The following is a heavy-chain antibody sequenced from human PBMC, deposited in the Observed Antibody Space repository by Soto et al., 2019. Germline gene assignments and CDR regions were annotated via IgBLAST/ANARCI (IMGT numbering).Heavy chain of an antibody. CDR2: ISGTGDNT. CDR1: GFSFSSYS. CDR3: AKGSSTSYYSGLDY. D-gene: IGHD2-2*01. Sequence: GGSLRLSCAASGFSFSSYSMNWVRQPPGKGLEWVSVISGTGDNTYYAGSVKGRFTISRDNSKNTLYLQMNSLRAEDTAIYYCAKGSSTSYYSGLDYWGQGSLVTVSS. V-gene: IGHV3-23*01. J-gene: IGHJ4*02.